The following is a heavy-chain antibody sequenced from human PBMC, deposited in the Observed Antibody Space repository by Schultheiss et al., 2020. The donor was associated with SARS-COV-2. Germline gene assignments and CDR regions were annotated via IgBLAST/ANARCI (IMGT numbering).Heavy chain of an antibody. V-gene: IGHV3-13*01. CDR2: IGTAGDT. CDR1: GFTFSSYW. CDR3: ARDPSGGCFDI. D-gene: IGHD6-25*01. Sequence: GGSLRLSCAASGFTFSSYWMHWVRQATGKGLEWVSAIGTAGDTYYPGSVKGRFTISRDNSKNTLYLQMNSLRAEDTAVYYCARDPSGGCFDIWGQGTMVTVSS. J-gene: IGHJ3*02.